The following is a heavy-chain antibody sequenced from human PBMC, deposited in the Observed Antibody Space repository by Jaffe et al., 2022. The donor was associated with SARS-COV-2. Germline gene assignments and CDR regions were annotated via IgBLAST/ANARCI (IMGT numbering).Heavy chain of an antibody. V-gene: IGHV3-15*01. CDR3: ATELRWELVIFHY. D-gene: IGHD1-26*01. J-gene: IGHJ4*02. CDR1: GFSFTNAW. CDR2: IKTKTEGGTT. Sequence: EVHLVESGGGLVKPGGSLRLSCAASGFSFTNAWMSWVRQAPGKGLEWVGRIKTKTEGGTTDYAAPVKGRFTISRDDSKNTLYLQINSLKTEDTAVYYCATELRWELVIFHYWGQGTLVTVSS.